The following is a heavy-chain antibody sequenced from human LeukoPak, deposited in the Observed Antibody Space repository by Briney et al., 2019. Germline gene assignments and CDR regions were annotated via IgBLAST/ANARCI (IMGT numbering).Heavy chain of an antibody. J-gene: IGHJ5*02. CDR3: ARHVPPFDP. CDR2: INHSGST. D-gene: IGHD2-2*01. Sequence: PSETLSLTCAVYGGSFSGYYWSWIRQPPGKGLEWIGEINHSGSTNYNPSLKSRVAISVDTSKNQFSLKLSSVTAADTAVYYCARHVPPFDPWGQGTLVTVSS. CDR1: GGSFSGYY. V-gene: IGHV4-34*01.